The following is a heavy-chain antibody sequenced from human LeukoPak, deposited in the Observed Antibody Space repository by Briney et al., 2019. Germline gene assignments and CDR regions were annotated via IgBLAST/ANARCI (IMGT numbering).Heavy chain of an antibody. Sequence: GGSLRLSCAASGFTLSSYWMHWVRQVPGKGLMWVSVIYTDDISTNYTDSVKGRFTISRDNAENTLYLQMNSLRAEDTAVYYCARGLQGIDYWGQGTLVTVSS. CDR2: IYTDDIST. D-gene: IGHD4-11*01. CDR3: ARGLQGIDY. CDR1: GFTLSSYW. J-gene: IGHJ4*02. V-gene: IGHV3-74*01.